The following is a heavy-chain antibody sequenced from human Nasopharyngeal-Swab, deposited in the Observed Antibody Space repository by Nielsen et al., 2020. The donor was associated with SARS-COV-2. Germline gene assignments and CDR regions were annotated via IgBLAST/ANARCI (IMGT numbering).Heavy chain of an antibody. Sequence: GGSLRLSCAASGFTFSSYAMHWVRQAPGQGLEWVAVISYDGSNKYYADSVKGRFTISRDNSKNTLYLQMNSLRAEDTAVYYCAKSNSGSYYNGFDPWGQGTLVTVSS. D-gene: IGHD1-26*01. CDR2: ISYDGSNK. V-gene: IGHV3-30-3*02. CDR3: AKSNSGSYYNGFDP. J-gene: IGHJ5*02. CDR1: GFTFSSYA.